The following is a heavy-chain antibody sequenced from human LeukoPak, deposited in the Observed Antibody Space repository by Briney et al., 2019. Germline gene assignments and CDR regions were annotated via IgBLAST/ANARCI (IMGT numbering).Heavy chain of an antibody. CDR1: GSSFTNYW. Sequence: GESLQISCKGSGSSFTNYWIVWVRPMPGRGLEYMGFIYPGDSNTRYSPSFQGQVTISADKSISTAYLQWSSLKASDTAMYYCARHRISDYDSGVSWCDPWGQGTLVTVSS. CDR2: IYPGDSNT. D-gene: IGHD5-12*01. CDR3: ARHRISDYDSGVSWCDP. V-gene: IGHV5-51*01. J-gene: IGHJ5*02.